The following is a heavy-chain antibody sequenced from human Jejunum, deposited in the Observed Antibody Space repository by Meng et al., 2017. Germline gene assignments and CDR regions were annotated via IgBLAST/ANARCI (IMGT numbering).Heavy chain of an antibody. Sequence: QLQLQASGPGLGKPSETLSPTCTASGGSISSSNYYWGWLRQPPGKGLEWIGSINYSGNTCQNPSLKSRGTISVDTSKNQFSLTVSSVTAADTAVYYCARHLGHGDGLKIGFDYWGQGTLVTVSS. CDR3: ARHLGHGDGLKIGFDY. CDR1: GGSISSSNYY. D-gene: IGHD4-17*01. J-gene: IGHJ4*02. V-gene: IGHV4-39*01. CDR2: INYSGNT.